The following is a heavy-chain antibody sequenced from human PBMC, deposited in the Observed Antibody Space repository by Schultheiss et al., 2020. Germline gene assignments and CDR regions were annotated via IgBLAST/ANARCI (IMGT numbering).Heavy chain of an antibody. CDR2: IYYSGSA. J-gene: IGHJ6*04. Sequence: SQTLSLTCTVSGGSISSSSYYWGWIRQPPGQGLEWIGYIYYSGSASYNPSLKSRVTISVDTSKNQFSLKLSSVTAADTAVYYCAVSYPRDTYYYYGMDVWGKGTTVTVSS. D-gene: IGHD1-26*01. CDR1: GGSISSSSYY. V-gene: IGHV4-61*05. CDR3: AVSYPRDTYYYYGMDV.